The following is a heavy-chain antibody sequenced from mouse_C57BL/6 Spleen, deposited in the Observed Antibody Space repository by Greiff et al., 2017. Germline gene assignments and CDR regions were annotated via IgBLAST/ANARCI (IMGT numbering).Heavy chain of an antibody. CDR3: ASYDYDEGDFDY. Sequence: VQLKQSGPELVKPGASVKISCKASGYSFTGYYMNWVKQSPEKSLEWIGEINPSTGGTTYNQKFKAKATLTVDKSSSTAYMQLKSLTSEDSAVYYCASYDYDEGDFDYWGQGTTLTVSS. V-gene: IGHV1-42*01. D-gene: IGHD2-4*01. CDR1: GYSFTGYY. CDR2: INPSTGGT. J-gene: IGHJ2*01.